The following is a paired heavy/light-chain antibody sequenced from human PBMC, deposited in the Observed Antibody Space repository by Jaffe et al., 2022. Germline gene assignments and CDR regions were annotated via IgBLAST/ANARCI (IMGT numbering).Light chain of an antibody. CDR3: MQTHRTWLT. Sequence: VVMTQSPLSLAVTPGEPASISCRSSDSLFHSTGNNYLDWYLQKPGQPPQLLIYLASKRASGVPDRFSGSGSDTNFTLKISRVEADDVGTYYCMQTHRTWLTFGEGTRVEI. V-gene: IGKV2-28*01. CDR1: DSLFHSTGNNY. J-gene: IGKJ4*01. CDR2: LAS.
Heavy chain of an antibody. V-gene: IGHV3-48*01. D-gene: IGHD1-1*01. J-gene: IGHJ5*02. CDR1: GFKFSDYS. CDR3: ARIGKNREEPGTEQNH. Sequence: EVQLVESGGHLVQPGGSLRLSCAASGFKFSDYSMNWVRQAPGRRPEWVSYINSRGDIRLYADSVKGRFTISRDDAEHSLFLLLNRLKVEDTAVYYCARIGKNREEPGTEQNHWGRGTLVTVSS. CDR2: INSRGDIR.